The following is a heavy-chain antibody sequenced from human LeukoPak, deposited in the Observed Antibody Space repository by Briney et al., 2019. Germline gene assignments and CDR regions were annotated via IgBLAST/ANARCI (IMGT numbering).Heavy chain of an antibody. J-gene: IGHJ4*02. D-gene: IGHD5-18*01. Sequence: GGSLRLSCTASGFTLGSHDMNWVRQIPGQGLEWVAAVSSGFHAFFADSVQGGFTVSREDARNSLYLQMNSQRAGDTAVYYCVREARGYHYTYFDYWGQGTLVTVSS. CDR3: VREARGYHYTYFDY. CDR1: GFTLGSHD. V-gene: IGHV3-13*01. CDR2: VSSGFHA.